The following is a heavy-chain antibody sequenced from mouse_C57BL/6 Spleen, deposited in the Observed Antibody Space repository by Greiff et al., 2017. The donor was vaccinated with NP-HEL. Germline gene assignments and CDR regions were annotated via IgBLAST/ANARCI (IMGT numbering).Heavy chain of an antibody. CDR1: GYSFTDYN. J-gene: IGHJ4*01. V-gene: IGHV1-39*01. D-gene: IGHD2-12*01. Sequence: FPLPPSGPELVKPGASVKISCKASGYSFTDYNMNWVKQSNGKSLEWIGVINPNYGTTSYNQKFKGKATLTVDQSSSTAYMQLNSLTSEDSAVYYCARGTYEDYAMDYWGQGTSVTVSS. CDR3: ARGTYEDYAMDY. CDR2: INPNYGTT.